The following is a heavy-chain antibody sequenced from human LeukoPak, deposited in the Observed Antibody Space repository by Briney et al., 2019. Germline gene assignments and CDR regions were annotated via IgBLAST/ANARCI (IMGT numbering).Heavy chain of an antibody. CDR1: GFTFSSYG. CDR2: ISYDGSNK. Sequence: GGSLRLSCAASGFTFSSYGMHWVCQAPGKGLEWVAVISYDGSNKYYADSVKGRFTISRDNAKNSLYLQMNSLRAEDTAVYYCARELRGPQVRGVIGYYYMDVWGKGTTVTVSS. CDR3: ARELRGPQVRGVIGYYYMDV. D-gene: IGHD3-10*01. V-gene: IGHV3-30*03. J-gene: IGHJ6*03.